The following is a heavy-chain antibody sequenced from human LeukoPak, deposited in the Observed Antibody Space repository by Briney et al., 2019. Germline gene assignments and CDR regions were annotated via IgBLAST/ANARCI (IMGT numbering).Heavy chain of an antibody. J-gene: IGHJ6*03. CDR1: GFTFSSYA. CDR2: ISGSCGST. D-gene: IGHD6-25*01. V-gene: IGHV3-23*01. CDR3: ANLAAPEGHYYYYYMDV. Sequence: GGSLRLSCAASGFTFSSYAMSWVRQAPGKGLECVSAISGSCGSTYYADSVKGRFTISRDNSKNTLYLQMNSLRAEDTAVYYCANLAAPEGHYYYYYMDVWGKGTTVTVSS.